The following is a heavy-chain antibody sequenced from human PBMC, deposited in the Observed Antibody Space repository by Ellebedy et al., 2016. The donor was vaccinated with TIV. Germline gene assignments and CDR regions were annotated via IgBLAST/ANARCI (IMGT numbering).Heavy chain of an antibody. Sequence: PGGSLRLSCVVSGFTVSSHYMSWVRQTPGRGLEWVAVIWSIGSGGDNTFYTDSVKGLFTISRDTSKNSVFLQMNSLRADDTATYVCASHEIGYFDYWGQGIQVNVSS. J-gene: IGHJ4*02. CDR1: GFTVSSHY. CDR2: IWSIGSGGDNT. CDR3: ASHEIGYFDY. D-gene: IGHD5-24*01. V-gene: IGHV3-53*01.